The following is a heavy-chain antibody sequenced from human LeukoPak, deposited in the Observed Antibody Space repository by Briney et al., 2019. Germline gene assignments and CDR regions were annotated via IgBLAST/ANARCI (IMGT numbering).Heavy chain of an antibody. CDR2: ISDSGAST. J-gene: IGHJ4*02. Sequence: TGGSLRLSCAASGFTFSNYAMSWVRQAPGKGLEWVSRISDSGASTYYADSVKGRFTISRDSSKNTLYLQMNSLRAEDTAVYYCAKCSPGTIYYFDYWGQGTLVTVSS. CDR3: AKCSPGTIYYFDY. D-gene: IGHD1-1*01. V-gene: IGHV3-23*01. CDR1: GFTFSNYA.